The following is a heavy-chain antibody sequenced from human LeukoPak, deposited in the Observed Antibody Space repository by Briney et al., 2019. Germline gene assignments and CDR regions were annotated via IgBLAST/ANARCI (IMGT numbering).Heavy chain of an antibody. CDR2: IIPIFGTA. Sequence: SVKVSCKASGYTFTSYDINWVRQAPGQGLEWMGGIIPIFGTANYAQKFQGRVTITADESTSTAYMELSSLRSEDTAVYYCARDRRYYDSSGYYYTPDYYYGMDVWGQGTTVTVSS. V-gene: IGHV1-69*13. CDR3: ARDRRYYDSSGYYYTPDYYYGMDV. CDR1: GYTFTSYD. D-gene: IGHD3-22*01. J-gene: IGHJ6*02.